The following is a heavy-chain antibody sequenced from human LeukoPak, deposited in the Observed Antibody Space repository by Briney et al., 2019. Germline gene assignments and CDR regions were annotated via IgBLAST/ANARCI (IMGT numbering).Heavy chain of an antibody. CDR3: ARYSSSPFDY. Sequence: SETLSLTCAVYGGSFSGYYWSWIRQPPGKGLEWIGEISHSGSTNYNPSLKSRVTISVDTSKNQFSLKLSSVTAADTAVYYCARYSSSPFDYWGQGTLVTVSS. D-gene: IGHD6-6*01. V-gene: IGHV4-34*01. CDR1: GGSFSGYY. J-gene: IGHJ4*02. CDR2: ISHSGST.